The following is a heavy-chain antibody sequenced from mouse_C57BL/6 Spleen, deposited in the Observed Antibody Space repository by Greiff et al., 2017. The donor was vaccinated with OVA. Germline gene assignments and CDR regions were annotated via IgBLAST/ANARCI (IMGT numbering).Heavy chain of an antibody. CDR2: ISYDGSN. CDR1: GYSITSGYY. Sequence: EVKLQESGPGLVKPSQSLSLTCSVTGYSITSGYYWNWIRQFPGNKLEWMGYISYDGSNNYNPSLKNRISITRDTSKNQFFLKLNSVTTEDTATYYCEGGGNFWYFDVWGTGTTVTVSS. CDR3: EGGGNFWYFDV. D-gene: IGHD2-1*01. V-gene: IGHV3-6*01. J-gene: IGHJ1*03.